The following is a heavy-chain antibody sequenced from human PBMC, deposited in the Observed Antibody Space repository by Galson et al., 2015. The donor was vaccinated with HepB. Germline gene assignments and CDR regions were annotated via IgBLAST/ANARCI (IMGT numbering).Heavy chain of an antibody. Sequence: SVKVSCKASGYTFTNYAMNWVRQAPGQGLEWMGWINTNTGNPTYAQGFTGRFILSLDTSVSTAYLQIRNLKAEDTAVYYCARDLGVGAAGLYCWGQGTLVTVSS. V-gene: IGHV7-4-1*02. J-gene: IGHJ4*02. CDR2: INTNTGNP. CDR3: ARDLGVGAAGLYC. D-gene: IGHD6-25*01. CDR1: GYTFTNYA.